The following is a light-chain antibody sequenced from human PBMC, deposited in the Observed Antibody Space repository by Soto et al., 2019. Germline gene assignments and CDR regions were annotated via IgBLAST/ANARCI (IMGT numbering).Light chain of an antibody. V-gene: IGKV1-27*01. J-gene: IGKJ4*01. CDR2: AAS. CDR1: QGITYY. CDR3: QNYNSAPLT. Sequence: DIQMTQSQSSLSASVGDRVTITCRASQGITYYLAWYQQKPGKVPKLMIYAASTLQSGVPSRFSGGGSGADFSLTISSLQPEDVATYYCQNYNSAPLTFGGGTKVEIK.